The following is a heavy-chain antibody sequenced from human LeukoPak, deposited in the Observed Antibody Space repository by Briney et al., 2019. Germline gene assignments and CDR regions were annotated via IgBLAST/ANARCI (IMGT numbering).Heavy chain of an antibody. Sequence: CLTLSCVLSGLTLISYSMNWVRQAPRKGLEWAASISSSSSYIYYADPVKGRFTISRDNAKNSLYLQMNSLRAEDTAVYYCARDASHYYDSSGLDDWGQGTLVTVSS. J-gene: IGHJ4*02. D-gene: IGHD3-22*01. CDR1: GLTLISYS. CDR2: ISSSSSYI. V-gene: IGHV3-21*01. CDR3: ARDASHYYDSSGLDD.